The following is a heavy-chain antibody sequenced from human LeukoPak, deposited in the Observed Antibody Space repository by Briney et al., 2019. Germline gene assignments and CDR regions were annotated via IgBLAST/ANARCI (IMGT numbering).Heavy chain of an antibody. Sequence: GGSLRLSCAASGFTFSSYAMHWVRQAPGKGLEWVAVISYDGSNKYYADSVKGRFTISRDNSKNTLYLQMNSLRAEDTAVYYCARDHRGVRDYFDYWGQGTLVTVSS. V-gene: IGHV3-30-3*01. CDR3: ARDHRGVRDYFDY. D-gene: IGHD3-10*01. J-gene: IGHJ4*02. CDR2: ISYDGSNK. CDR1: GFTFSSYA.